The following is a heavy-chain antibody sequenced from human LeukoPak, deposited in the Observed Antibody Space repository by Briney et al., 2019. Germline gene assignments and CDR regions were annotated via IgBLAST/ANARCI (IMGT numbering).Heavy chain of an antibody. CDR1: GFTFDDYA. Sequence: PGGSLRLSCAASGFTFDDYAMHWVRQAPGKGLEWVSGISWNSGSIGYADSVKGRFTISRDNAKNSLYLQMNSLRAEDTALYYCARGEVSAKPRDLKYYYDSSGYYSQFDYWGQGTLVTVSS. D-gene: IGHD3-22*01. CDR3: ARGEVSAKPRDLKYYYDSSGYYSQFDY. V-gene: IGHV3-9*01. J-gene: IGHJ4*02. CDR2: ISWNSGSI.